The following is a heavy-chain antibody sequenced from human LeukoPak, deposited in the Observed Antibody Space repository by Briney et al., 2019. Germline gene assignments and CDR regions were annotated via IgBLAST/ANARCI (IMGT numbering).Heavy chain of an antibody. CDR1: GVAFSNYY. CDR2: INRSGYT. Sequence: SETLSLTCAVSGVAFSNYYWSWVRQSPTKGLEWIGEINRSGYTNYNPSLKSRVTISIDTSKNQFSLMVISVTAADTGVYYCTRAVAGHPDWGQGTLVTVSS. J-gene: IGHJ4*02. D-gene: IGHD6-19*01. V-gene: IGHV4-34*01. CDR3: TRAVAGHPD.